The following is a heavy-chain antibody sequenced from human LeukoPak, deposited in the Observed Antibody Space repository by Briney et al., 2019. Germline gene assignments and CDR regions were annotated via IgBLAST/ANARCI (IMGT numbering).Heavy chain of an antibody. CDR1: GYSFISYW. V-gene: IGHV5-51*01. Sequence: GESLKISCQGSGYSFISYWIGWVRQMPGKGLEWMGIIYPGDSDTRYSPSFQGQVTISADKSISTAYLQWSSLKASDTAMYYCARRYCSGGSCYLFDYWGQGTLVTVSS. CDR3: ARRYCSGGSCYLFDY. CDR2: IYPGDSDT. D-gene: IGHD2-15*01. J-gene: IGHJ4*02.